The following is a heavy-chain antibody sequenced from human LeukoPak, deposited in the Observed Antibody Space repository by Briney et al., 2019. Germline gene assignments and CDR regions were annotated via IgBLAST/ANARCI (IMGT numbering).Heavy chain of an antibody. CDR3: ARNKGYSGSYHGLDY. CDR1: RFTFSNYA. V-gene: IGHV3-30*07. Sequence: GGSLRLSCAASRFTFSNYAMHWVRLAPGKGLEWVAAITYDGTYKYYADSVKGRFTISRDNSKNTLYLQMNSLRAEDTAVYYCARNKGYSGSYHGLDYWGQGTLVTVSS. CDR2: ITYDGTYK. J-gene: IGHJ4*02. D-gene: IGHD1-26*01.